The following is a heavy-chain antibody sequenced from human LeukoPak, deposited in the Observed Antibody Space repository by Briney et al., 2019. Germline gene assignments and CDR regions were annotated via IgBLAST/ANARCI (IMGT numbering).Heavy chain of an antibody. CDR2: ISGSGGST. CDR1: GFTFNYYG. D-gene: IGHD3-3*01. V-gene: IGHV3-23*01. Sequence: GGSLRLSCAASGFTFNYYGLSWVRQAPGKGLEWVSAISGSGGSTYYADSVKGRFTISRDNSKNTLYLQMNSLRAEDTAVYCCAKDPVPPTIFFAGDVWGKGTTVTVSS. CDR3: AKDPVPPTIFFAGDV. J-gene: IGHJ6*04.